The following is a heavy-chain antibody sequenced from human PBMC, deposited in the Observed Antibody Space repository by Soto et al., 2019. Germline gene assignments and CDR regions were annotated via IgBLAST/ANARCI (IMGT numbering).Heavy chain of an antibody. CDR3: ARGRNLVAATFYWLDP. J-gene: IGHJ5*02. CDR2: ISYDGSNK. V-gene: IGHV3-30-3*01. D-gene: IGHD2-15*01. Sequence: GGSLRLSCAASGFTFSSYAMHWVRQDPGKGLEWVAVISYDGSNKYYADSVKGRFTISRDNSKNTLYLQMNSLRAEDTAVYYCARGRNLVAATFYWLDPWGQGTLVTVSS. CDR1: GFTFSSYA.